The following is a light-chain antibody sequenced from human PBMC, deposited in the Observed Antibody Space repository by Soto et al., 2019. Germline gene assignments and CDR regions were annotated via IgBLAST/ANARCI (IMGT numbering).Light chain of an antibody. J-gene: IGKJ1*01. V-gene: IGKV1-5*03. CDR1: QTISSW. Sequence: DIQMTQSPSTLSGSVGDRVTSTCRASQTISSWLAWYQQKPVKAPKLLIYKASTLKSGVPSRFSGSGSGTEFTLTISSLQPDDVATYYCQHYNSYSEAFGQGTKVDIK. CDR3: QHYNSYSEA. CDR2: KAS.